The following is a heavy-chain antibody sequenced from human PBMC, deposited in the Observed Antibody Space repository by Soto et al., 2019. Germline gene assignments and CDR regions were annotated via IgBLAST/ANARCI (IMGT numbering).Heavy chain of an antibody. CDR3: ARDRGIETYYYYYYMDV. V-gene: IGHV3-33*01. D-gene: IGHD2-21*01. J-gene: IGHJ6*03. Sequence: GGSLRLSCAASGFTFSSYGMHWVRQAPGKGLEWVAVTWYDGSNKYYADSVKGRVTISRDNSKNTLYLQMNSLRAEDTAVYYCARDRGIETYYYYYYMDVWGKGTTVTVSS. CDR1: GFTFSSYG. CDR2: TWYDGSNK.